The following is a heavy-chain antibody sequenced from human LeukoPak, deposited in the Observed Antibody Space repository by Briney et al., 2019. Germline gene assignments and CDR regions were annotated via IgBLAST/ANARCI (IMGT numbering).Heavy chain of an antibody. J-gene: IGHJ4*02. V-gene: IGHV1-69*13. CDR1: GGTFSSYA. CDR2: IIPIFGTA. D-gene: IGHD6-13*01. CDR3: AREAPGIAAAGTQFDY. Sequence: SVKVSCKASGGTFSSYAISWVRQAPGQGLEWMGGIIPIFGTANYAQKFQGRVTITADESTSIAYMELSSLRSEDTAVYYCAREAPGIAAAGTQFDYWGQGTLVTVSS.